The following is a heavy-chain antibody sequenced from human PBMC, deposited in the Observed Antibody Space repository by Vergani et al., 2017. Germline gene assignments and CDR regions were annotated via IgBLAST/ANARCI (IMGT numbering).Heavy chain of an antibody. CDR3: AKVQLASSVVRGAYYFDY. J-gene: IGHJ4*02. CDR1: GFTFSSYA. CDR2: ISGSGGST. D-gene: IGHD3-22*01. Sequence: EVQLLESGGGLVQPGGSLRLSCAASGFTFSSYAMSWVRQAPGKGLEWVSGISGSGGSTYYADSVKGRFTISRDNSKNTLYLQMNSLRAEDTAVYYCAKVQLASSVVRGAYYFDYWGQGTLVTVSS. V-gene: IGHV3-23*01.